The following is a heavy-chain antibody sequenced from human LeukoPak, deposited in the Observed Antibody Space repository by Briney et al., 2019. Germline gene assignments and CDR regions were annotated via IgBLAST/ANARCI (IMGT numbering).Heavy chain of an antibody. J-gene: IGHJ4*02. V-gene: IGHV4-34*01. Sequence: PSETLSLTCAVYGGSFSGYYWSWIRQPPGKGLEWIGEIDHSGSTNYNPSLKSRVIISVDTSKNQFSLKVTSVTAADTAVYYCARGELQYSSGRYAVRVLDYWGQGTLVTVSS. CDR1: GGSFSGYY. CDR3: ARGELQYSSGRYAVRVLDY. D-gene: IGHD6-19*01. CDR2: IDHSGST.